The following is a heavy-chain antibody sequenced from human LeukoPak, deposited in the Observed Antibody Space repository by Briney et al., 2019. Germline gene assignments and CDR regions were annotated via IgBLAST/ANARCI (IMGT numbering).Heavy chain of an antibody. CDR1: GFSLSTSGMC. CDR2: IDWDDDK. J-gene: IGHJ4*02. D-gene: IGHD3-10*01. CDR3: ARCGLLWFGEPTYFDY. V-gene: IGHV2-70*11. Sequence: RESGPALVKPTQTLTLTCTFSGFSLSTSGMCVSWIRQPPGKALEWLARIDWDDDKYYITSLKTRLTISKDTSKNQVVLTMTNMDPVDTATYYCARCGLLWFGEPTYFDYWGQGTLVTVSS.